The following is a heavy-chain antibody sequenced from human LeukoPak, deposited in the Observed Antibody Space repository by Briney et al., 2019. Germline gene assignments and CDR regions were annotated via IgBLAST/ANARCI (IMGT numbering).Heavy chain of an antibody. Sequence: ASVKVSCKASGYTSTTYDINWVRQTPGQGLEWMGWMNPNSGNTGYAQKFQGRVTMTRNTSITTAYMELSSLRSEDTAVYYCARGRGSGHKENWFDPWGQGTLVTVSS. CDR3: ARGRGSGHKENWFDP. D-gene: IGHD6-19*01. J-gene: IGHJ5*02. V-gene: IGHV1-8*01. CDR2: MNPNSGNT. CDR1: GYTSTTYD.